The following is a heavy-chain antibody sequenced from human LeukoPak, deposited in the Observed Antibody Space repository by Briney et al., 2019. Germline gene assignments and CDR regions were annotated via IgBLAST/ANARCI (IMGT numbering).Heavy chain of an antibody. J-gene: IGHJ4*02. CDR1: GGSISSHY. CDR3: ARGLTIFGVVYFDY. D-gene: IGHD3-3*01. CDR2: IYYSGST. Sequence: SETLSLTCTVAGGSISSHYWSWLRQPPGKGPEWVGYIYYSGSTNYNPSLKSRVTISVDTSKNQFSLKLSSVTAADTAVYYCARGLTIFGVVYFDYWGQGTLVTVS. V-gene: IGHV4-59*11.